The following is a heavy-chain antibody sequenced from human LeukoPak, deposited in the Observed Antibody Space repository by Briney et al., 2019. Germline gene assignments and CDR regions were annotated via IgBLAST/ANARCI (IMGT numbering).Heavy chain of an antibody. Sequence: PGGSLRLSCAVSGFSFSSYSMHWVRQAPGKGLEWAAVISSDGSNKYYADSVKGRFTISRDNSKNTLYLQMNSLRAEDTAVYYCARALWSGPVYYGMDVWGQGTTVTVSS. CDR1: GFSFSSYS. CDR2: ISSDGSNK. CDR3: ARALWSGPVYYGMDV. V-gene: IGHV3-30-3*01. J-gene: IGHJ6*02. D-gene: IGHD3-10*01.